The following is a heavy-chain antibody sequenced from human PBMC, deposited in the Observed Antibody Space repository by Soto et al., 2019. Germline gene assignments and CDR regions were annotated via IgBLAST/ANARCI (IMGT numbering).Heavy chain of an antibody. J-gene: IGHJ5*02. V-gene: IGHV1-8*01. D-gene: IGHD2-2*01. Sequence: ASVKVSCKASGYTFTSYDINWVRQATGQGLEWMGWMNPNSGNTGYAQKFQGRVTMTRNTSISTAYMELSSLRSEDTAVYYCASGPHTNIWFDPWGQGPLVTVYS. CDR1: GYTFTSYD. CDR2: MNPNSGNT. CDR3: ASGPHTNIWFDP.